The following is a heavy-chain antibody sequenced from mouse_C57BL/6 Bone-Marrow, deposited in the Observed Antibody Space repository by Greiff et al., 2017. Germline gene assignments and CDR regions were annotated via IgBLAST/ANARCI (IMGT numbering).Heavy chain of an antibody. Sequence: QVQLQQPGAELVKPGASVKLSCKASGYTFTSYWMHWVKQRPGQGLEWIGMIHPNSGSTNYTEKFKSKATLTVDKSSSTAYMHLSSLTSEDSAVYYCARRGYGSSYDWYFDVWGTGTTVTVSS. J-gene: IGHJ1*03. CDR3: ARRGYGSSYDWYFDV. CDR1: GYTFTSYW. V-gene: IGHV1-64*01. CDR2: IHPNSGST. D-gene: IGHD1-1*01.